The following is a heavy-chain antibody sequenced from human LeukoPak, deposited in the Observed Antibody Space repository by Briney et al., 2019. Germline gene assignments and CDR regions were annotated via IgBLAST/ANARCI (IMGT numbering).Heavy chain of an antibody. V-gene: IGHV3-48*01. J-gene: IGHJ6*03. Sequence: GGSLRLSCAASGFTFSSYSMNWVRQAPGKGLEWVSYISSSSSTIYYADSVKGRLTISRDNAKNSLYLQMNSLRAEDTAVYYCARAFNHLQRYMDVWGTGTTVTVSS. CDR3: ARAFNHLQRYMDV. CDR2: ISSSSSTI. D-gene: IGHD4-11*01. CDR1: GFTFSSYS.